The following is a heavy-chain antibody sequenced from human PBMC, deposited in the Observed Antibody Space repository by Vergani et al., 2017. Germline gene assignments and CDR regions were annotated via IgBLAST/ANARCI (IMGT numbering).Heavy chain of an antibody. CDR2: IYYSGST. Sequence: QVQLQQWGAGLLKPSETLSLTCAVYGGSFSGYYWSWIRQPPGKGLEWIGSIYYSGSTYYNPSLKSRVTISVDTSKNQFSLKLSSVTAADTAVYYCARHLNWDHPAFDYWGQGTLVTVSS. CDR1: GGSFSGYY. D-gene: IGHD1-1*01. J-gene: IGHJ4*02. V-gene: IGHV4-34*01. CDR3: ARHLNWDHPAFDY.